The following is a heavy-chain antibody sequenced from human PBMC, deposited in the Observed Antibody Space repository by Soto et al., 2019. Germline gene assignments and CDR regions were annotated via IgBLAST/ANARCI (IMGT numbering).Heavy chain of an antibody. V-gene: IGHV4-34*02. J-gene: IGHJ4*02. CDR2: INQSGST. Sequence: QVQLQQWGAGLLKLSETLSLSCAVYGASFSGYYWNWIRQPPGKGLEWIGEINQSGSTNYSPSLKTRVTISVDTSKKQFSLRVSSVTAADTAVYYCARRFSGTGRYFDYWGQGTLVTVSS. CDR1: GASFSGYY. CDR3: ARRFSGTGRYFDY. D-gene: IGHD1-1*01.